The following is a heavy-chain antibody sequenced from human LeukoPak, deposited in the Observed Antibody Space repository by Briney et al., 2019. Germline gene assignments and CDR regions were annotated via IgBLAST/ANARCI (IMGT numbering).Heavy chain of an antibody. J-gene: IGHJ4*02. CDR1: GFTFSSYG. CDR3: ARDQEGLYFDY. Sequence: TGGSLRLSCAASGFTFSSYGMHWVRQAPGKGLEWVAVIWYDGSNKYYADSVKGRFTISRDNSKNTLYLQMNSLRAEDTALYYCARDQEGLYFDYWGQGTLVTVSS. CDR2: IWYDGSNK. V-gene: IGHV3-33*08.